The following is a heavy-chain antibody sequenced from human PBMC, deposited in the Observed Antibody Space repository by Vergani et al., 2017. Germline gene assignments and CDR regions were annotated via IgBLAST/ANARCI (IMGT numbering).Heavy chain of an antibody. CDR3: AKHFRGWGIDY. Sequence: VQLVESGGVVVQPGGSLRLSCATSGFTLSNYDMQWIRQGPGKGLEFVAFIQFYGSNQYYADSVKGRFTLSRDFSKNTLYLQMNSLRTDDTATYYCAKHFRGWGIDYWGQGTQVIVSS. D-gene: IGHD3-16*01. J-gene: IGHJ4*02. CDR1: GFTLSNYD. V-gene: IGHV3-30*02. CDR2: IQFYGSNQ.